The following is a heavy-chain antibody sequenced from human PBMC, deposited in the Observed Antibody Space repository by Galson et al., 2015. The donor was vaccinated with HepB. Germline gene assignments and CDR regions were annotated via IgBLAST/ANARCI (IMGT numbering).Heavy chain of an antibody. Sequence: SLRLSCAVSGFTARTNYSTWVRQAPGTGLEWVSVIYSDGSTYYADSVKGRFTISRDNSKNTLYLQMTSLRVEDTAVYYCARGGWKFAFDFWGQGALVTVSS. CDR1: GFTARTNY. CDR3: ARGGWKFAFDF. J-gene: IGHJ4*02. CDR2: IYSDGST. V-gene: IGHV3-66*01. D-gene: IGHD1-1*01.